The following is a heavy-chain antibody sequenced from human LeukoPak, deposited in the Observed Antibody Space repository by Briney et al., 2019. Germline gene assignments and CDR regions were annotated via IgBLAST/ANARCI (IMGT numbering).Heavy chain of an antibody. CDR3: ARRIQGMAPYYFDY. J-gene: IGHJ4*02. D-gene: IGHD5-24*01. V-gene: IGHV3-74*01. CDR2: INSDGGST. Sequence: GGSLRLSCTASGFTFSSCWMHWVRQAPGKGLVWVSRINSDGGSTSYADSVKGRFTISRDNAKNTLYLQMNSLRAEDTAVYYCARRIQGMAPYYFDYWGQGTLVTVSS. CDR1: GFTFSSCW.